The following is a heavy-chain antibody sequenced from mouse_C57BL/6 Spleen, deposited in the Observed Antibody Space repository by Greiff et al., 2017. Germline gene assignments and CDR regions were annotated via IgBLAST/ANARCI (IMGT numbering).Heavy chain of an antibody. V-gene: IGHV1-26*01. CDR2: INPNNGGT. J-gene: IGHJ3*01. Sequence: EVQLQQSGPELVKPGASVKISCKASGYTFTDYYMNWVKQSHGKSLEWIGDINPNNGGTSYNQKFKGKATLTVDKSSSTAYMELRSLTSEDSAVYYCAGDGYYSSYWGQGTLVTVSA. D-gene: IGHD2-3*01. CDR1: GYTFTDYY. CDR3: AGDGYYSSY.